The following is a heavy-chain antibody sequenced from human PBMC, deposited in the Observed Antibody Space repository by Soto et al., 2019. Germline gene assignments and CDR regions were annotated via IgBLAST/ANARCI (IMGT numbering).Heavy chain of an antibody. D-gene: IGHD2-2*01. CDR3: ARDLCSSTSCYAHYFDY. J-gene: IGHJ4*02. CDR1: GYTFTSYG. V-gene: IGHV1-18*01. CDR2: ISVYNGNT. Sequence: ASVKVSCKASGYTFTSYGISWVRQAPGQGLEWMGWISVYNGNTNYAQKLQGRVTMTTDTSTSTAYMELRSLRSDDTAVYYCARDLCSSTSCYAHYFDYWGQGTLVTVSS.